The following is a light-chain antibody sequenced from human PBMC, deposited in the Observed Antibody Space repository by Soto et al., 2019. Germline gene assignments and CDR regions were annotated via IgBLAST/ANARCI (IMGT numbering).Light chain of an antibody. V-gene: IGLV3-1*01. CDR3: QAWDSSTVV. J-gene: IGLJ2*01. CDR1: KLGDKY. Sequence: SYELTQPPSVSVSPGQTASITCSGDKLGDKYACWYQQKPGQSPVLVIYQDSNRPSGIPERFSGSNSGNTATLTISGTQAMDEADYSCQAWDSSTVVFGGGTKLTVL. CDR2: QDS.